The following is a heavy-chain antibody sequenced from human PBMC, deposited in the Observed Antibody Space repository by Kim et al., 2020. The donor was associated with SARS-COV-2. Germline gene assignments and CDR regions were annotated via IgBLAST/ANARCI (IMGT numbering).Heavy chain of an antibody. Sequence: GGSLRLSCAASGFTFSSYGMHWVRQAPGKGLEWVAVIWYDGSNKYYADSVKGRFTISRDNSKNTLYLQMNSLRAEDTAVYYCARDNDFGQQWLVPGGGGAFDYWGQGTLVTVSS. CDR2: IWYDGSNK. CDR3: ARDNDFGQQWLVPGGGGAFDY. CDR1: GFTFSSYG. J-gene: IGHJ4*02. V-gene: IGHV3-33*01. D-gene: IGHD6-19*01.